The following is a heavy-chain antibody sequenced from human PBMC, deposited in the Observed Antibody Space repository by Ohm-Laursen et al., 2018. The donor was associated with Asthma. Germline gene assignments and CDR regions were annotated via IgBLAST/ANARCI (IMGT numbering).Heavy chain of an antibody. D-gene: IGHD6-13*01. J-gene: IGHJ6*02. CDR3: ARIAAAGYGYYYYGMDV. CDR1: GGTFSSYA. CDR2: IIPIFGTA. V-gene: IGHV1-69*01. Sequence: SSVKVSCKASGGTFSSYAISWVRQAPGQGLEWMGGIIPIFGTANYAQKFQGRVTITADESTSTAYMELSSLRSEDTAVYYCARIAAAGYGYYYYGMDVWGQGTTVTVSS.